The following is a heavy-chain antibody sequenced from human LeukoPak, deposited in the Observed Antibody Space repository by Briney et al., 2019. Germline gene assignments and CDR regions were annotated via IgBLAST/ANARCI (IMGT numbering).Heavy chain of an antibody. D-gene: IGHD3-3*01. CDR1: GFSFSTYW. CDR3: ARVRAYYDFWSGRSGY. Sequence: GGSLRLSCVVSGFSFSTYWMSWVRQPPGKGLEWVANIKTDGSEKYYVDSVKGRFTISRDNAKNSLYLQMNSLRAEDTAVYYCARVRAYYDFWSGRSGYWGQGTLVTVSS. CDR2: IKTDGSEK. J-gene: IGHJ4*02. V-gene: IGHV3-7*04.